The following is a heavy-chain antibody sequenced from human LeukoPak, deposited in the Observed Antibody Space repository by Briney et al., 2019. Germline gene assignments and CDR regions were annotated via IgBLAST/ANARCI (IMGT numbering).Heavy chain of an antibody. V-gene: IGHV3-53*01. D-gene: IGHD3-10*01. Sequence: GGSLRLSCAASGFTVSSNYMSWVRQAPGKGLEWVSVIYSGGSTYYADSVKGRFTISRDNSKNTLYLQMTSLRAEDTAVYYCASGSGSYRTPYYYMDVWGTGTTVTVSS. J-gene: IGHJ6*03. CDR2: IYSGGST. CDR3: ASGSGSYRTPYYYMDV. CDR1: GFTVSSNY.